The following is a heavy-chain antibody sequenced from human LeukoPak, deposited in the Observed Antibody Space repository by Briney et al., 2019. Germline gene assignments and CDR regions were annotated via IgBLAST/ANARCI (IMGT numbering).Heavy chain of an antibody. V-gene: IGHV4-59*01. CDR1: GGSISSYY. CDR2: IYYSGST. D-gene: IGHD3-10*01. Sequence: SETLSLTCTVSGGSISSYYWSWIRQPPGKGLEWIGYIYYSGSTNYNPSLKSRVTISVDTSKNQFSLKLSSVTAADTAVYYCARERTDYGSGSYYTDYWGQGTLVTVSS. CDR3: ARERTDYGSGSYYTDY. J-gene: IGHJ4*02.